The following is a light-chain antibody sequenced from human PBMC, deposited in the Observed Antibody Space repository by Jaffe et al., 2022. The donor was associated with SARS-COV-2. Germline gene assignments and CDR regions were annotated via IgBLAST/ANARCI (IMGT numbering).Light chain of an antibody. Sequence: QSALTQPPSASGSPGQSVTISCTGTSNDIGGYNCVSWYRQHPGKAPKLIIYEVSKRPSGVPDRFSGSKSGNTASLTVSGLQAEDEADYYCSSYAGSNNWVFGGGTKLTVL. CDR1: SNDIGGYNC. CDR3: SSYAGSNNWV. V-gene: IGLV2-8*01. CDR2: EVS. J-gene: IGLJ3*02.